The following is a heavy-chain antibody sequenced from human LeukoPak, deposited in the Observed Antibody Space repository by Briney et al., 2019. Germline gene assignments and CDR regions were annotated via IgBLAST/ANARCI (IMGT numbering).Heavy chain of an antibody. D-gene: IGHD3-10*01. J-gene: IGHJ4*02. Sequence: SETLSLTCTVSGGSISSYYWSWIRQPPGKGLEWIGYIYYSGSTNYNPSLKSRVTISVDTSKNQFSLKLSSVTAADTAVYYCARGRRGYELDYWGQGTLVTVSS. CDR1: GGSISSYY. V-gene: IGHV4-59*01. CDR2: IYYSGST. CDR3: ARGRRGYELDY.